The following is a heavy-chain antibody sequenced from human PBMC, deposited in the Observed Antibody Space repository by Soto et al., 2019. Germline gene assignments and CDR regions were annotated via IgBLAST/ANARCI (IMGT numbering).Heavy chain of an antibody. Sequence: EVQLVESGGGLVQPGGSLRLSCAASGFTFSSYSMNWVRQAPGKGLEWVSYISSSSSTIYYADSVKGRFTISRDNAKNSLYLQMNSLRDEDTAVYYCARGGGSIPEYYYYYGMDVWGQGTTVTVS. D-gene: IGHD1-26*01. V-gene: IGHV3-48*02. CDR1: GFTFSSYS. CDR3: ARGGGSIPEYYYYYGMDV. J-gene: IGHJ6*02. CDR2: ISSSSSTI.